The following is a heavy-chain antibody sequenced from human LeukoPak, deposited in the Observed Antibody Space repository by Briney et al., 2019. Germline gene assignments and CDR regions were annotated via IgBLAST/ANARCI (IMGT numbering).Heavy chain of an antibody. CDR1: GFTFSSYA. D-gene: IGHD1/OR15-1a*01. CDR3: AKDGSDWNNPGPFDY. J-gene: IGHJ4*02. CDR2: ISGSGGST. Sequence: GGSLGLSCAASGFTFSSYAMSWVRQAPGKGLEWVSAISGSGGSTYYADSVKGRFTISRDNSKNTLYLQMNSLRAEDTAVYYCAKDGSDWNNPGPFDYWGQGTLVTVSS. V-gene: IGHV3-23*01.